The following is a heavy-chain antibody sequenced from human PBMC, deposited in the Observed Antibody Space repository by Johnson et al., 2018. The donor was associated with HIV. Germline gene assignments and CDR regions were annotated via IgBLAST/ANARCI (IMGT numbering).Heavy chain of an antibody. V-gene: IGHV3-30*04. J-gene: IGHJ3*02. Sequence: QVQLVESGGVAVQPGGSLRLSCAASGFTFSSYAMHWVRQAPGKGLEWVAVISYDGSNKYYADSVKGRFTITRDNSKTTVYLQMNSLKRTDPALYYLAKDLGESEKEEWASDYYDFGRDIPGQDPRAVVGTFDIWGQGTMVTVSS. D-gene: IGHD3-3*01. CDR3: AKDLGESEKEEWASDYYDFGRDIPGQDPRAVVGTFDI. CDR2: ISYDGSNK. CDR1: GFTFSSYA.